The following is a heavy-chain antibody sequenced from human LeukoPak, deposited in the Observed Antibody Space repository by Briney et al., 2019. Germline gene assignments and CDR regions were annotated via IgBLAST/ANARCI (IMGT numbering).Heavy chain of an antibody. CDR1: ELNFSQIG. CDR3: ARAPTRPTLIVYDLYFDP. Sequence: PGGSLRLSCVTSELNFSQIGMTWLRQAPRKGLEGVATISGSGGSPFYADSVKARFTISRDNSKNTLYLEMNRLRVEDTAVYYCARAPTRPTLIVYDLYFDPWGQGSLVTVSS. J-gene: IGHJ4*02. D-gene: IGHD3-22*01. V-gene: IGHV3-23*01. CDR2: ISGSGGSP.